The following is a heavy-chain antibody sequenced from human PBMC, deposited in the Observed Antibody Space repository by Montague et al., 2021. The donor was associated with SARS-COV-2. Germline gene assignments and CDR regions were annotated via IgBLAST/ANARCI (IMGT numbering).Heavy chain of an antibody. V-gene: IGHV4-59*01. Sequence: SETLSLTCTVSGGSISNYYWSWIRHRPATGLERIGYIYYSGSTDYSHSPKSRVTISLDTSKNQYSLKVTSVTAANTAVYYCARGGGYYNYGLDVWGPGTTVTVSS. D-gene: IGHD3-22*01. CDR1: GGSISNYY. CDR2: IYYSGST. CDR3: ARGGGYYNYGLDV. J-gene: IGHJ6*02.